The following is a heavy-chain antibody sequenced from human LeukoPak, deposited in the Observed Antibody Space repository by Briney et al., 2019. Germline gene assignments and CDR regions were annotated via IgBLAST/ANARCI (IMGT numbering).Heavy chain of an antibody. V-gene: IGHV3-30*02. J-gene: IGHJ3*02. CDR1: GFTFSSYG. D-gene: IGHD3-22*01. Sequence: PGGSLRLSCAASGFTFSSYGMHWVRQAPGKGLEWVAFIRYDGSNKYYADSVKGRSTISRDNSKNTLYLQMNSLRAEDTAVYYCAKPYYYDSSGYPPDAFDIWGQGTMVTVSS. CDR2: IRYDGSNK. CDR3: AKPYYYDSSGYPPDAFDI.